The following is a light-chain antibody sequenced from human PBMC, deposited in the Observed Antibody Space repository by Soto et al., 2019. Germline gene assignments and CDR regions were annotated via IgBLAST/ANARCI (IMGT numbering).Light chain of an antibody. CDR1: NIETKS. J-gene: IGLJ2*01. CDR3: QVWDTTSDHVV. CDR2: DDS. V-gene: IGLV3-21*02. Sequence: SYELTQPPSVSVAPGQTARIACGGTNIETKSVHWYQQKPGQAPVLVVYDDSRRPSGIPERFSGSNSGNTATLTISRVEAGDEADYYCQVWDTTSDHVVFGGGTKLT.